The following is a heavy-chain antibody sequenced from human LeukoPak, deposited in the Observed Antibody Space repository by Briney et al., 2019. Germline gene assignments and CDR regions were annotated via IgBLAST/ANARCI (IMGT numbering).Heavy chain of an antibody. J-gene: IGHJ5*02. CDR3: GRGSYWFDP. CDR2: INANSGDT. Sequence: ASVKVSCKASGYTFTAHYVHWVRQAPGQGLEWMGWINANSGDTKYADRFQGRVIMTRDTSISTAYMELSRLTFDDTAVYYCGRGSYWFDPWGQGTLVTVSS. V-gene: IGHV1-2*02. CDR1: GYTFTAHY. D-gene: IGHD3-16*01.